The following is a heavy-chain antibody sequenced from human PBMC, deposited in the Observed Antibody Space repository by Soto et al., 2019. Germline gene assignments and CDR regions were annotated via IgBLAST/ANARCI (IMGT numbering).Heavy chain of an antibody. V-gene: IGHV1-18*01. CDR1: GYTFTSYG. CDR2: ISAHNVNT. J-gene: IGHJ4*02. CDR3: ARGRYVDY. Sequence: QVHLVQSGAEVKKPGASVKVSCKASGYTFTSYGITWVRQAPGQGLEWMGWISAHNVNTDYSPKLQGRVTVTRDTATSTAYMELRSMLYDDTAVYYGARGRYVDYWGQGALVTVSS. D-gene: IGHD1-1*01.